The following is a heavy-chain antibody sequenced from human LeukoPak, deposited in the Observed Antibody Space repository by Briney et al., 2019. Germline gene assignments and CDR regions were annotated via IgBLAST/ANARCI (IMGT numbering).Heavy chain of an antibody. CDR3: ARLGENRKDFDC. J-gene: IGHJ4*02. D-gene: IGHD3-16*01. CDR2: INHSGST. CDR1: GGSFSGYY. Sequence: SETLSLTCAVYGGSFSGYYWSWIRQPPGKGLEWIGEINHSGSTNYNPSLKSRVTISVDTSKNQFSLKLSSVTAADTAVYYCARLGENRKDFDCWGQGTLVTVSS. V-gene: IGHV4-34*01.